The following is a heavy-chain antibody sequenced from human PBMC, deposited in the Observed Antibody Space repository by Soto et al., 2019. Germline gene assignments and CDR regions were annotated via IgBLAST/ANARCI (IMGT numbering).Heavy chain of an antibody. CDR2: ISDDGGST. Sequence: EVQLVESGGGLVQPGGSLRLSCAASGFTFSNYWMHWVRQAPGKGLVWVSRISDDGGSTTYADSVKGRFIISRDNAKNMLYLQMNSLRAEDTAVYYCVRAGANDFWGQGTLVTVSS. V-gene: IGHV3-74*01. J-gene: IGHJ4*02. D-gene: IGHD7-27*01. CDR3: VRAGANDF. CDR1: GFTFSNYW.